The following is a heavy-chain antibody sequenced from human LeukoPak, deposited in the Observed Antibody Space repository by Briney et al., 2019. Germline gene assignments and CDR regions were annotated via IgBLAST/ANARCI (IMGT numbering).Heavy chain of an antibody. CDR1: GFTFSNYG. D-gene: IGHD3-9*01. CDR2: IWYGGSNK. J-gene: IGHJ4*02. V-gene: IGHV3-33*08. CDR3: RVSIFSAGSDY. Sequence: GRSLRLSCAASGFTFSNYGMHWVRQAPGKGLEWVAVIWYGGSNKYYADSVKGRFTISRDNSKNTLYLQMNSLRAEDTAVYYCRVSIFSAGSDYWGQGTLVTVSS.